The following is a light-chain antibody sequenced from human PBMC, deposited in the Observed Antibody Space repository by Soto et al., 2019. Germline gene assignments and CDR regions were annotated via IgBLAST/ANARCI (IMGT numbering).Light chain of an antibody. Sequence: LTQSPGTLSLSPGERATLSCRASQSVSSNSLAWYQQKPGQAPRLLIYGASNRATGIPNRFSGSGSGTDFTLTITRLEAEDFAMYYCQRYDSLRTFGQGTKVDIK. CDR2: GAS. CDR3: QRYDSLRT. V-gene: IGKV3-20*01. J-gene: IGKJ1*01. CDR1: QSVSSNS.